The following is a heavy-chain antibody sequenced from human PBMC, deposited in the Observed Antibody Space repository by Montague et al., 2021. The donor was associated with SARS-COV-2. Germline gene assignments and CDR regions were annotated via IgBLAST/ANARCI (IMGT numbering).Heavy chain of an antibody. D-gene: IGHD6-13*01. V-gene: IGHV4-59*01. CDR2: INYSGST. J-gene: IGHJ4*02. CDR3: ARAPIYRSSWYAYFDY. CDR1: GDSMNNYY. Sequence: SETLSLTCTVSGDSMNNYYWSWIRQPPGKGLEWIGYINYSGSTYYNPSLQSRVTLSRDTSKNQFSLRLTSVTAADTAMYFCARAPIYRSSWYAYFDYWGQGTLVTVSS.